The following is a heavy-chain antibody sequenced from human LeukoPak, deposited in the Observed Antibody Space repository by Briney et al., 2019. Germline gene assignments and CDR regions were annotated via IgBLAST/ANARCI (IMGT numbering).Heavy chain of an antibody. D-gene: IGHD6-6*01. Sequence: GGSLRLSCAASGFTFSSYAISWVRQAPGQGLEWMGRIIPILGIANYAQKFQGRVTITADKSTSTAYMELSSLRSEDTAVYYCATSLGYSSSPAIYYYYYYGMDVWSQGTTVTVSS. CDR2: IIPILGIA. CDR1: GFTFSSYA. V-gene: IGHV1-69*04. J-gene: IGHJ6*02. CDR3: ATSLGYSSSPAIYYYYYYGMDV.